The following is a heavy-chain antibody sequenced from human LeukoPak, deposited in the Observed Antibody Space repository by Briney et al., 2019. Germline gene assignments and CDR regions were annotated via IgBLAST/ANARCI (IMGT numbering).Heavy chain of an antibody. Sequence: PSQTLSLTCTVSGGSISSSSYYWGWIRQPPGKGLEWIGSIYYSGSTYYNPSLKSRVTISVDTSKNQFSLKLSSVTAADTAVYYCARDQRLGDIVVVPAAKYAFGIWGQGTMVTVSS. CDR3: ARDQRLGDIVVVPAAKYAFGI. V-gene: IGHV4-39*07. CDR2: IYYSGST. D-gene: IGHD2-2*01. CDR1: GGSISSSSYY. J-gene: IGHJ3*02.